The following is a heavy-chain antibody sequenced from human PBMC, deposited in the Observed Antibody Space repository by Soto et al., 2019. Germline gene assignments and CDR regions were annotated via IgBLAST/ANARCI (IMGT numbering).Heavy chain of an antibody. V-gene: IGHV1-2*02. D-gene: IGHD1-26*01. J-gene: IGHJ4*02. Sequence: ASVKVSCKASGYTFTGYYMHWVRQAPGQGLEWMGWINPNSGGTNYAQKFQGRVTMTRDTSISTAYMELSRLRSDDTAVYYCARDRRARRSTIVDLSFGYWGQGTLATVSS. CDR2: INPNSGGT. CDR1: GYTFTGYY. CDR3: ARDRRARRSTIVDLSFGY.